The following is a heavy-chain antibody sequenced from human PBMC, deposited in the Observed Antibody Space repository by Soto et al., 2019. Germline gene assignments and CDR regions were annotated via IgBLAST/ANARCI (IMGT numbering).Heavy chain of an antibody. Sequence: QLHLVQSGAVVKKPGASVTVSCSASGYPVTAYYMHWVRQAPGRGLEWMGGINPATGAAKYTQTFQGRVTMTRETSPSTVIMELGGLTSEDTAVFYWARGGGVGVAGSAAFDMWGQGTLVTVSS. V-gene: IGHV1-2*02. CDR3: ARGGGVGVAGSAAFDM. CDR2: INPATGAA. J-gene: IGHJ3*02. CDR1: GYPVTAYY. D-gene: IGHD3-3*01.